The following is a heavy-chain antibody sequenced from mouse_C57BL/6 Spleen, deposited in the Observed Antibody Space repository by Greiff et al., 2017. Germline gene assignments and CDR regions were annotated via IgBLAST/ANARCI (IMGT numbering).Heavy chain of an antibody. CDR1: GYTFTSYW. V-gene: IGHV1-7*01. D-gene: IGHD4-1*01. CDR3: ARGDALTSWFAY. Sequence: VQLQQSGAELAKPGASVKLSCKASGYTFTSYWMHWVKQRPGQGLEWIGYINPSSGYTKYNQKFKDKATLTADKSSSTAYMQLGSLTYADSAVYFCARGDALTSWFAYWGQGTLVTVSA. CDR2: INPSSGYT. J-gene: IGHJ3*01.